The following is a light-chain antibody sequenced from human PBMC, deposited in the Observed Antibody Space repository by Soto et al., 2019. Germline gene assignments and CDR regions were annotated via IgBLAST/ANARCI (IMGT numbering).Light chain of an antibody. V-gene: IGKV3D-15*01. Sequence: EIVLTQSPGTLSLSPGERATLSCRTSQTLSSSFLAWYQQTPGQAPRLLIYDTSTRAIDIPDRFSGSGSGTEFTLTISSLQSEDFAIYYCQQYNNWSWTFGQGTKVDIK. CDR3: QQYNNWSWT. CDR1: QTLSSSF. CDR2: DTS. J-gene: IGKJ1*01.